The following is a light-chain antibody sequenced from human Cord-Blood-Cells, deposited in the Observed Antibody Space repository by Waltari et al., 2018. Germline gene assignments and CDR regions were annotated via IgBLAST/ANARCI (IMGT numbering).Light chain of an antibody. CDR1: QSVSSSY. Sequence: EIVLTQSPGTLSLSPGESATLSCRASQSVSSSYLAGYQQKPGQAPRLRIYGASSRATGIPDRFSGSGSGTDFTLTISRLEPEDFAVYYCQQYGSSPPTFGPGTKVDIK. CDR2: GAS. J-gene: IGKJ3*01. V-gene: IGKV3-20*01. CDR3: QQYGSSPPT.